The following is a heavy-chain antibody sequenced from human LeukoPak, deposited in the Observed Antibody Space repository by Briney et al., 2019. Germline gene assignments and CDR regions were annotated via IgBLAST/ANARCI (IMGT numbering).Heavy chain of an antibody. V-gene: IGHV4-39*07. CDR3: ARGDWDFWSGLRGRFDY. CDR1: GGSISSSSYY. D-gene: IGHD3-3*01. J-gene: IGHJ4*02. Sequence: SETLSLTCTVSGGSISSSSYYWGWIRQPPGKGLEWIGSIYYSGSTYYNPSLKSRVTISVDTSKNQFSLKLSSVTAADTAVYYCARGDWDFWSGLRGRFDYWGQGTLVTVSS. CDR2: IYYSGST.